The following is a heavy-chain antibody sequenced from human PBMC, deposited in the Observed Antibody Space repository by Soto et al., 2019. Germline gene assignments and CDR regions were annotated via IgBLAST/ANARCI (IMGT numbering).Heavy chain of an antibody. CDR1: GFSFSTHA. D-gene: IGHD6-13*01. CDR3: GRDHGWRTGPGTGDDAY. V-gene: IGHV3-30*03. CDR2: ISFDGSIK. Sequence: QVQLVASGGGVVQPGRSLRLSCAATGFSFSTHALYWVRQAPGKGLEWVAVISFDGSIKYYAEDVTGRVTISRDNSQKKVFLPTISLRPEDTAVYVCGRDHGWRTGPGTGDDAYWGQGTRVTVSS. J-gene: IGHJ4*02.